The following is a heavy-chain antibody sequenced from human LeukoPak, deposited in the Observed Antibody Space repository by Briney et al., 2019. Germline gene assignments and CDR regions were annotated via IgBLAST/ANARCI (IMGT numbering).Heavy chain of an antibody. CDR3: ARGLAVAGSSWFDP. Sequence: PGRSLRLSCAASGFSFSSCAMHWVRHVPGKGLVWVSRINSDGSSRSYVDSVMGRFTISRDNAKNTLYLQLDSLRAEDTAVYYCARGLAVAGSSWFDPWGQGTLVSVSS. J-gene: IGHJ5*02. CDR2: INSDGSSR. D-gene: IGHD6-19*01. CDR1: GFSFSSCA. V-gene: IGHV3-74*01.